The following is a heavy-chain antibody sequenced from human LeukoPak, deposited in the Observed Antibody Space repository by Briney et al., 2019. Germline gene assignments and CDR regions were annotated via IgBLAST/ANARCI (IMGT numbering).Heavy chain of an antibody. V-gene: IGHV3-15*04. CDR3: TTDEDWNYARKDV. J-gene: IGHJ6*02. D-gene: IGHD1-7*01. Sequence: GGSLRLSYAASGFTFNYAWMSWVRQVPGKGLEWVGQTVSEIDGGTTDYATPVKGRFTISRDDSKSTLYLQMNSLKIEDTAVYYCTTDEDWNYARKDVWGQGATVIVSS. CDR2: TVSEIDGGTT. CDR1: GFTFNYAW.